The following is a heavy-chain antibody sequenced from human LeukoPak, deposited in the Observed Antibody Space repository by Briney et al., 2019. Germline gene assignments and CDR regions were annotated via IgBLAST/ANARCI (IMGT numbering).Heavy chain of an antibody. V-gene: IGHV4-59*01. CDR1: GASISSYY. CDR2: IHYGGST. D-gene: IGHD6-13*01. Sequence: PSETLSLTCTVSGASISSYYWSWLRQPPGKGLEWIGYIHYGGSTNYNPSLKSRVTMSVDMSRSHFSLKVSSVTAADTAVYYCARSVAAAGPYYFDYWGEGILVTVSS. CDR3: ARSVAAAGPYYFDY. J-gene: IGHJ4*02.